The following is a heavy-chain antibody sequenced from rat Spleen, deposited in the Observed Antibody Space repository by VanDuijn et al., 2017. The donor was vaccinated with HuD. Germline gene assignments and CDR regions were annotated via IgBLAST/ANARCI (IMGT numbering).Heavy chain of an antibody. CDR3: ARGHYSLEYFDF. CDR2: ISTGGGNT. D-gene: IGHD1-1*01. Sequence: EVQLVESGGGLVQPGRSMKLSCAASGFTFSDYGMVWVLQAPTKGLEWVASISTGGGNTYYRDSVKGRFTISRDNAKNTQYLQMDSLRSEDTATYYCARGHYSLEYFDFWGPGTMVTVSS. J-gene: IGHJ1*01. CDR1: GFTFSDYG. V-gene: IGHV5S13*01.